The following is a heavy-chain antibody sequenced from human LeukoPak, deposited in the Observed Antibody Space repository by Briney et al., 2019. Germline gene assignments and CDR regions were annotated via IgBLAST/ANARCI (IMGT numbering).Heavy chain of an antibody. D-gene: IGHD5-12*01. V-gene: IGHV1-69*13. J-gene: IGHJ3*02. CDR3: ARIIRRGYRGYDPVYDAFDI. CDR1: GYTFTSYD. CDR2: IIPISGTV. Sequence: GASVKVSCKASGYTFTSYDINWVRQAPGQGLEWMGGIIPISGTVNYAQKFQGRVTITADESTSTAYMELSSLRSEDTAVYYCARIIRRGYRGYDPVYDAFDIWGQGTMVTVSS.